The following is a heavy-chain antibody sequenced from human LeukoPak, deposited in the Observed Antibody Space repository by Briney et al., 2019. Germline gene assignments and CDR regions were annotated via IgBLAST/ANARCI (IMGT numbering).Heavy chain of an antibody. CDR3: ATALLTYRGSLTAAVGTRRKTVVDY. V-gene: IGHV3-48*03. J-gene: IGHJ4*02. D-gene: IGHD6-13*01. Sequence: PGGSLRLSCAASGFTFSSYEMNWVRQAPGKGLEWVSYISSSGSTIYYADSVKGRFTISRDNAKNSLYLQMNSLRAEDTAVYYCATALLTYRGSLTAAVGTRRKTVVDYWGQGTLVTVSS. CDR2: ISSSGSTI. CDR1: GFTFSSYE.